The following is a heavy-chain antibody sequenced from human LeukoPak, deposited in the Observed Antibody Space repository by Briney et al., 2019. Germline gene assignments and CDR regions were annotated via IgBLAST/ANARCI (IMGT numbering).Heavy chain of an antibody. Sequence: GESLKISCKGSGYSFTSYWISWVRQMPGKGLEWMGRIDPSDSYTNYSPSFQGHVTISADKSISTAYLQWSSLKASDTAMYYCARHGGQQPVLDWFDPWGQGTLVTVSS. CDR3: ARHGGQQPVLDWFDP. CDR1: GYSFTSYW. V-gene: IGHV5-10-1*01. CDR2: IDPSDSYT. J-gene: IGHJ5*02. D-gene: IGHD6-13*01.